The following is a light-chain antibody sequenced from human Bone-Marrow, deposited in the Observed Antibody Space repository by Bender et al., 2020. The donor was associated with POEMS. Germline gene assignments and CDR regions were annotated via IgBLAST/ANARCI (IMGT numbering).Light chain of an antibody. CDR3: SSYRGGSVRVV. CDR2: EVT. J-gene: IGLJ2*01. Sequence: QSALTQPPSASGLPGQSVTISCTGTSSDIGVFESVSWYQQHPGKAPKLMIYEVTSRPSGVSNRFSGSKSGNTASLTISSLQAEDEADYYCSSYRGGSVRVVFGGGTELPVL. V-gene: IGLV2-14*01. CDR1: SSDIGVFES.